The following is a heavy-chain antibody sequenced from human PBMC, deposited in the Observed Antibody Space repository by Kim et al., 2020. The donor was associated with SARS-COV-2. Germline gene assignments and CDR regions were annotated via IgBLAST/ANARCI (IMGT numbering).Heavy chain of an antibody. D-gene: IGHD6-13*01. V-gene: IGHV4-31*03. CDR1: GGSISSGGYY. J-gene: IGHJ6*02. CDR3: ARVWRQLANYYYGMDV. CDR2: IYYSGST. Sequence: TLSLTCTVSGGSISSGGYYWSWIRQHPGKGLEWIGYIYYSGSTYYNPSLKSRVTISVDTSKNQFSLKLSSVTAADTAVYYCARVWRQLANYYYGMDVWGQGTTVTVSS.